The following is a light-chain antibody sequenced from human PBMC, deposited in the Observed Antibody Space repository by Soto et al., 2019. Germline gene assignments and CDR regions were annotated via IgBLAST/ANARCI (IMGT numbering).Light chain of an antibody. CDR3: QHSYSSPEA. J-gene: IGKJ1*01. CDR2: DAS. Sequence: LQIPTIPTTLSSFLGDEVTITCRASQTISISLDWYQQRPGKAPKLLIYDASTLQSGVPSKFSGSGSGTDFTLTISILQPEDSATYYCQHSYSSPEAFGQGTKVDIK. V-gene: IGKV1-39*01. CDR1: QTISIS.